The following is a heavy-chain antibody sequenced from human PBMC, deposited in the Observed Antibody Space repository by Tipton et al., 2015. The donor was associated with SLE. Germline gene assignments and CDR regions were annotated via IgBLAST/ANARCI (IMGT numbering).Heavy chain of an antibody. D-gene: IGHD3-16*01. CDR1: GFTFSYYA. J-gene: IGHJ2*01. CDR2: IWFDGSLQ. Sequence: SLRLSCVASGFTFSYYAMHWVRQAPGKGLEWVAGIWFDGSLQSYADSVKGRFTISRDNSKNTVYLQMHSLRAEDSAVYYCAREGGLNWYFDLWGRGTLVTVSS. CDR3: AREGGLNWYFDL. V-gene: IGHV3-33*01.